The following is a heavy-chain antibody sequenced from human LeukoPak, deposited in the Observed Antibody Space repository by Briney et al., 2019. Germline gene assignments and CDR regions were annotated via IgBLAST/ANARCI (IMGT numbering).Heavy chain of an antibody. V-gene: IGHV1-69*06. CDR3: SIAQNNHGYVYFGMDV. CDR2: IIPMYGTS. D-gene: IGHD5-12*01. J-gene: IGHJ6*04. Sequence: SVKVSCKASGDTFDSHALSWVRQAPGQGLEWMGAIIPMYGTSNYAQKFQGRVAIIADKSTSTAYMELNSLTSEDTAVYYCSIAQNNHGYVYFGMDVWGKGTTVTVSS. CDR1: GDTFDSHA.